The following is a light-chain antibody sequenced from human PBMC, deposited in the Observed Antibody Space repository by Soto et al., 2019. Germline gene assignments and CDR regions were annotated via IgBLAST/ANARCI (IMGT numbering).Light chain of an antibody. CDR1: QGINTY. CDR3: QQLNNYPLT. V-gene: IGKV1-9*01. CDR2: VAS. Sequence: DIQLTQSPSFLSASVGDRVTITCRASQGINTYLAWYQQKPGKAPKLLIYVASTLLSGVPSRFSSSGSGTEFTLTISSLQPEDFAIYYCQQLNNYPLTFGGGTKVEIK. J-gene: IGKJ4*01.